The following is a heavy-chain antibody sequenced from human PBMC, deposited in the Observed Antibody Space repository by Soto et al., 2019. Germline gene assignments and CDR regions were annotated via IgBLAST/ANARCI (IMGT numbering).Heavy chain of an antibody. V-gene: IGHV1-3*05. CDR1: GYTFTSYA. J-gene: IGHJ4*02. CDR2: INAGNGNT. D-gene: IGHD3-10*01. CDR3: ARDKSGSGSFDY. Sequence: QVQLVQSGAEEKKPGASVKVSCKASGYTFTSYAMHWVRQAPGQRLEWMGWINAGNGNTKYSQKFQGRVTITRDTSASTAYMELSSLRSEDTAVYYCARDKSGSGSFDYWGQGTLVTGSS.